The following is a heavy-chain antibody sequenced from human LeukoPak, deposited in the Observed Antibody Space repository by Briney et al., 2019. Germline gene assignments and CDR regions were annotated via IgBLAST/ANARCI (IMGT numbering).Heavy chain of an antibody. J-gene: IGHJ4*02. CDR1: RFTFSSYG. V-gene: IGHV3-30*03. CDR3: FLGFVVGPAAIDY. D-gene: IGHD2-2*01. CDR2: ILYDGSNK. Sequence: PGGSLRLSCAAPRFTFSSYGMHSVRQAPGKGLEWVAVILYDGSNKYYADSVKGRFTISSDNSKNTLYLQMNSLRAEDTAVYYCFLGFVVGPAAIDYWGQGTLMTASS.